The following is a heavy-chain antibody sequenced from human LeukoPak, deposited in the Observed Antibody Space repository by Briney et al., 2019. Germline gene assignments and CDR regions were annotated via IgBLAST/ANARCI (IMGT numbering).Heavy chain of an antibody. Sequence: ASVKVSCKASGYTFTGYYMHWVRQAPGQGLEWMGWINPNSGGTNYAQNFQGRVTITRDTSISTAYMEMSRLRSAATAVYYCARVVAVAGIDYWGQGTLVTVSS. CDR3: ARVVAVAGIDY. J-gene: IGHJ4*02. CDR2: INPNSGGT. CDR1: GYTFTGYY. D-gene: IGHD6-19*01. V-gene: IGHV1-2*02.